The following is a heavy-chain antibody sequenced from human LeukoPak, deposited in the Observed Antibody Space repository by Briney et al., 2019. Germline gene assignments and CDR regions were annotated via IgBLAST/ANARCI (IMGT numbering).Heavy chain of an antibody. CDR2: INHSGST. Sequence: SETLSLTCAVYGGSFSGYYWSWIRQPPGKGLEWIGEINHSGSTNYNPSLKSRVIISVDTSKNQFSLKLSSVTAADTAVYYCARVARSGWYFNRAKYYFDYWGQGTLVTVSS. CDR1: GGSFSGYY. V-gene: IGHV4-34*01. CDR3: ARVARSGWYFNRAKYYFDY. D-gene: IGHD6-19*01. J-gene: IGHJ4*02.